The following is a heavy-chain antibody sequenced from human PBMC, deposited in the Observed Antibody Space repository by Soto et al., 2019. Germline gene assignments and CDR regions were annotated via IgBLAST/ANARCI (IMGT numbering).Heavy chain of an antibody. Sequence: NPSETLSLTCTVSGGSISSSSYYWGWIRQPPGKGLEWIGSIYYSGSTYYNPSLKSRVTISVDTSKNQFSLKLSSVTAADTAVYYCATQYSFIVVVPAATSPLYGMDVWGQGTTVTVSS. J-gene: IGHJ6*02. CDR2: IYYSGST. CDR1: GGSISSSSYY. CDR3: ATQYSFIVVVPAATSPLYGMDV. V-gene: IGHV4-39*01. D-gene: IGHD2-2*01.